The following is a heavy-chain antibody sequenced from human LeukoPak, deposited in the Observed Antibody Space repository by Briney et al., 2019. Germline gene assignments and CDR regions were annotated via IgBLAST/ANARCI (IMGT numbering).Heavy chain of an antibody. CDR2: ISYSGST. CDR1: GDSISRVS. CDR3: AGGRPYYIDD. J-gene: IGHJ4*02. V-gene: IGHV4-59*01. Sequence: SETLSLTCTVSGDSISRVSWRWVRHPPGKGLELIGYISYSGSTNYNPSLKSRVTISVDTSKNKCSLKLSSVTAADTAVYYCAGGRPYYIDDWGQGTLVTVSS.